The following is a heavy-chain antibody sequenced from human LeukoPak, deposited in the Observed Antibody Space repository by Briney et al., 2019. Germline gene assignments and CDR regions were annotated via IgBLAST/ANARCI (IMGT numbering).Heavy chain of an antibody. CDR1: GFTFSSYE. CDR3: ARAYAGTLFF. D-gene: IGHD4-23*01. J-gene: IGHJ4*02. Sequence: GGSLRLSCAASGFTFSSYEMNWVRQAPGKGLEWISFISSSGSTIYYADSVKGRFTISRDNAKNSLYLQVNSLRAEDTAVYYCARAYAGTLFFWGQGTLVTVSS. V-gene: IGHV3-48*03. CDR2: ISSSGSTI.